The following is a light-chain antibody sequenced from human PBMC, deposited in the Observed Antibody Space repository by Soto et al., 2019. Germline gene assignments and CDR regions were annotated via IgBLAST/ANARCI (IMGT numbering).Light chain of an antibody. CDR3: QQSYSTPLT. Sequence: DIQMTQSPSSLSASVGDRVTITCRASQSISSYLNWYQQKPGKAPKLLIYAASSLQSGVPSRFSGSGSGTDFTLTISSLQPEDFETCYCQQSYSTPLTLGGGTKVDIK. V-gene: IGKV1-39*01. CDR1: QSISSY. CDR2: AAS. J-gene: IGKJ4*01.